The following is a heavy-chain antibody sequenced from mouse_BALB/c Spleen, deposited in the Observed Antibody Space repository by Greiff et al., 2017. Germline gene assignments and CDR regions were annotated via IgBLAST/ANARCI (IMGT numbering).Heavy chain of an antibody. CDR2: ISSGSSTI. V-gene: IGHV5-17*02. Sequence: EVKLVESGGGLVQPGGSRKLSCAASGFTFSSFGMYWVRQAPEKGLEWVAYISSGSSTIYYADTVKGRFTISGDNPKNTLFLQMTSLRSEDTAMYYCARRDSPYALDYWGQGTSVTVSS. CDR3: ARRDSPYALDY. J-gene: IGHJ4*01. CDR1: GFTFSSFG.